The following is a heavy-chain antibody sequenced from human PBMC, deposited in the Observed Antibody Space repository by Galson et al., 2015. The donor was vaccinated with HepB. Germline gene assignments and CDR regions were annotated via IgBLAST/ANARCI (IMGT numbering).Heavy chain of an antibody. CDR1: GYSFTSYW. V-gene: IGHV5-10-1*01. CDR3: ASSPSMVTPSNWFDP. Sequence: QSGAEVKKPGESLRISCKGSGYSFTSYWISWVRQMPGKGLEWMGRIDPSDSYTNYSPSFQGHVTISADKSISTAYLQWSSLKASDTAMYYCASSPSMVTPSNWFDPWGQGTLVTVSS. D-gene: IGHD4-23*01. J-gene: IGHJ5*02. CDR2: IDPSDSYT.